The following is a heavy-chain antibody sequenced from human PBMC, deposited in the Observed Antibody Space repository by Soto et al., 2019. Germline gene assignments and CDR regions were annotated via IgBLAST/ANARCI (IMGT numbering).Heavy chain of an antibody. V-gene: IGHV3-30*18. J-gene: IGHJ4*02. Sequence: PSWGSLRLSCAASGFIFSTYGMHWVRQVPGKGLEWVAHISYDGSNEHYADSVKGRFTVSRDNAKNTLSLQMTSLRSEDTAIYYCTKEYIVGTTWGYFESWGQGTLVTVSS. D-gene: IGHD1-26*01. CDR1: GFIFSTYG. CDR3: TKEYIVGTTWGYFES. CDR2: ISYDGSNE.